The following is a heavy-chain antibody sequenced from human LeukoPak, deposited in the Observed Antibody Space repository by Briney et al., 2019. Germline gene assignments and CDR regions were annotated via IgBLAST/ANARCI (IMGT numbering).Heavy chain of an antibody. CDR1: GFTFSSYS. V-gene: IGHV3-21*01. CDR2: ISSSSSYI. CDR3: AKIAEQAGVYGAFDI. J-gene: IGHJ3*02. D-gene: IGHD3-10*01. Sequence: PGGSLRLSCAASGFTFSSYSMNWVRQAPGKGLEWVSSISSSSSYIYYADSVKGRFTISRDNAKNSLYLQMNSLRAEDTAVYYCAKIAEQAGVYGAFDIWGQGTMVTVSS.